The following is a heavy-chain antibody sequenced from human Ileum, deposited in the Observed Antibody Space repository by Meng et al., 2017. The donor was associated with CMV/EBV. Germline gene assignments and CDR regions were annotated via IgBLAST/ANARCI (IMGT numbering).Heavy chain of an antibody. CDR3: ARGRVSYSRWSSPGN. CDR2: ISHDGTTK. CDR1: GFTFSSYV. V-gene: IGHV3-30*03. Sequence: GGSLRLSCVASGFTFSSYVMFWVRRAPGKGLEWVALISHDGTTKDYADSVKGRFTVFRDNSRNILDLQMNGLRREDTAVYFCARGRVSYSRWSSPGNWGQGALVTVSS. D-gene: IGHD3-22*01. J-gene: IGHJ4*02.